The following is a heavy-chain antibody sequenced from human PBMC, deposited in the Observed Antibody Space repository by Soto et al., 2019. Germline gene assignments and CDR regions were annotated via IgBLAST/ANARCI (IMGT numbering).Heavy chain of an antibody. D-gene: IGHD3-3*01. CDR2: TGRSLYPI. Sequence: HVQLVESGGGLVEPGGSLRLSCAASGFSFSDYYVHWIRQAPGKGLEWISYTGRSLYPIYYADSVKGRFSISRDSAKNSVFLQMNSLRVEDTAVYYCARYKRSFGYGYYRRYDYYGRDVWGRGNRVIVSS. J-gene: IGHJ6*01. V-gene: IGHV3-11*01. CDR3: ARYKRSFGYGYYRRYDYYGRDV. CDR1: GFSFSDYY.